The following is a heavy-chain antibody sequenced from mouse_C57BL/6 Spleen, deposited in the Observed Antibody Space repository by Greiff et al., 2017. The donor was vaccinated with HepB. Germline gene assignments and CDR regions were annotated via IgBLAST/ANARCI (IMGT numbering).Heavy chain of an antibody. D-gene: IGHD1-1*01. CDR2: FYPGSGSI. Sequence: VMLVESGAELVKPGASVKLSCKASGYTFTEYTIHWVKQRSGQGLEWIGWFYPGSGSIKYNEKFKDKATLTADKSSSTVYMELSRLTSEDSAVYFCARHVITTVVATGYFDYWGQGTTLTVSS. CDR1: GYTFTEYT. CDR3: ARHVITTVVATGYFDY. J-gene: IGHJ2*01. V-gene: IGHV1-62-2*01.